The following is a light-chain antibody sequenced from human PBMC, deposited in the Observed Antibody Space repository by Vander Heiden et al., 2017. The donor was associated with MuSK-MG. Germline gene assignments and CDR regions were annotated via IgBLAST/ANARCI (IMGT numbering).Light chain of an antibody. J-gene: IGLJ3*02. V-gene: IGLV1-40*01. CDR1: SSNIGAGYD. CDR2: GNS. CDR3: QSYDSSLSGFWV. Sequence: QSVLTQPPSVSGAPGPRATISCTGSSSNIGAGYDVHGYQQLPGTAPKLLIYGNSNRPSGVPDRFSGSKSGTSASLAITGLQAEDEADYYCQSYDSSLSGFWVFGGGTKLTVL.